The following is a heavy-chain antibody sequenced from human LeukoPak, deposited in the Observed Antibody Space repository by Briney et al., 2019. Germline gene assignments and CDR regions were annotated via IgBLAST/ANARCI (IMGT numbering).Heavy chain of an antibody. J-gene: IGHJ4*01. D-gene: IGHD3/OR15-3a*01. CDR2: ISYDGSNK. V-gene: IGHV3-30*04. Sequence: PGGSLRLSCAASGFTFNNYAMHWVRQAPGKGLEWVAVISYDGSNKYYTDSVKGRFTISRDNSKNTLYLQMNSLRPEDTAVYFCARDSGFSGTQRGEYWGHGTLVTVSS. CDR1: GFTFNNYA. CDR3: ARDSGFSGTQRGEY.